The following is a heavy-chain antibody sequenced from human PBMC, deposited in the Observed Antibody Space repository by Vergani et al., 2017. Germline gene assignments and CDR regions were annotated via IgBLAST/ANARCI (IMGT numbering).Heavy chain of an antibody. J-gene: IGHJ5*02. CDR1: GFTFSSYS. V-gene: IGHV3-48*02. D-gene: IGHD3-22*01. CDR3: ARDPYDSSGYYTSPLT. Sequence: EVQLVESGGGLVQPGGSLRLSCAASGFTFSSYSMNWVRQAPGKGLEWVSYISSSSSTIYYADSVKGRFTISRDNAKNSLYLQMNSLRDEDTAVYYCARDPYDSSGYYTSPLTWGQGTLVTLSS. CDR2: ISSSSSTI.